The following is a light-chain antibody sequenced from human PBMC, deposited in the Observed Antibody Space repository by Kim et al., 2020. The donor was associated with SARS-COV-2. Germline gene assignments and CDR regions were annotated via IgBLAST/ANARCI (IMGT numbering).Light chain of an antibody. Sequence: ASISCQSSQSLLHIDGDSYLSWFQQRPGQSPRRLIYKVSKRDSGVPDRFSGSGSGTDFTLKISRVEAEDVGIYYCMQTTHWPPWTFGQGTKVDIK. J-gene: IGKJ1*01. CDR3: MQTTHWPPWT. CDR1: QSLLHIDGDSY. CDR2: KVS. V-gene: IGKV2-30*02.